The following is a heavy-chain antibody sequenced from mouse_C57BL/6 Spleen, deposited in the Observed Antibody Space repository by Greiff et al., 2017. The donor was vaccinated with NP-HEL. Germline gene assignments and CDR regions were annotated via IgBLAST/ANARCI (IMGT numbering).Heavy chain of an antibody. Sequence: EVNLVESGGGLVQPGGSMKLSCAASGFTFSDAWMDWVRQSPEKGLEWVAEIRNKANNHATYYAESVKGRFTISRDDSKSSVYLQMNSLRAEDTGIYYCTLRGSSYPFAYWGQGTLVTVSA. CDR2: IRNKANNHAT. J-gene: IGHJ3*01. D-gene: IGHD1-1*01. V-gene: IGHV6-6*01. CDR3: TLRGSSYPFAY. CDR1: GFTFSDAW.